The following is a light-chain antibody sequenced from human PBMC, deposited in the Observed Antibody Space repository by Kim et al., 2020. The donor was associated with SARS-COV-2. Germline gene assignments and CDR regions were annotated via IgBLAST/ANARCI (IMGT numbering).Light chain of an antibody. CDR2: YDS. CDR3: QVWDSSSYHVV. CDR1: NIGSKS. J-gene: IGLJ2*01. V-gene: IGLV3-21*04. Sequence: SYELTQPPSVSVAPGKTARMTCGGNNIGSKSVHWYQQKPGQAPVLVIYYDSDRPSGIPERFSGSNSGNTATLTISRVEAGDEADYYCQVWDSSSYHVVFG.